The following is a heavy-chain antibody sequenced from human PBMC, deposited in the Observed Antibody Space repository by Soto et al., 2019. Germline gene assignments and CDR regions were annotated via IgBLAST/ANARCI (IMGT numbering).Heavy chain of an antibody. D-gene: IGHD2-15*01. J-gene: IGHJ6*02. CDR1: GYTFTSYY. Sequence: ASVKVACKASGYTFTSYYMHWVRQAPGQGLEWMGWINPNSGGTNYAQKFQGRVTMTRDTSISTAYMELSRLRSDDTAVYYCARGSIRILNRSPWGMEVWGQGTTVTVSS. CDR3: ARGSIRILNRSPWGMEV. CDR2: INPNSGGT. V-gene: IGHV1-2*02.